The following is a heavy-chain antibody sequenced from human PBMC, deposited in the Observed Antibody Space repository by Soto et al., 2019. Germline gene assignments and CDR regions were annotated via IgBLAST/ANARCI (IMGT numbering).Heavy chain of an antibody. D-gene: IGHD2-2*01. Sequence: QLQLQESVPGLVKPSETLSLTCSVSGGSITNSSYYWGWIRQPPGKGLEWIGTIYHGGTTYYNPSLKSRVTISVVTTKSQFSPNLRSVTAADTAVYYCAGRAGVTKINNYFDPWGQGTLVTVSA. V-gene: IGHV4-39*01. CDR1: GGSITNSSYY. CDR2: IYHGGTT. J-gene: IGHJ5*02. CDR3: AGRAGVTKINNYFDP.